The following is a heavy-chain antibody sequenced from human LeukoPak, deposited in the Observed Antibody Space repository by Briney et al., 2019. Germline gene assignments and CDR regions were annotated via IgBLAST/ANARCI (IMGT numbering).Heavy chain of an antibody. J-gene: IGHJ4*02. CDR3: TRGGEILTHYKHIDY. CDR2: MNPNTGDT. D-gene: IGHD3-9*01. Sequence: ASVKASCKASGYSFTSYDINWVRQATGQGLEWMGYMNPNTGDTGVTQKFQGRVTMTRDPSINTAYMELTSLRSEDTAVYFCTRGGEILTHYKHIDYWGQGTLVTVSS. V-gene: IGHV1-8*01. CDR1: GYSFTSYD.